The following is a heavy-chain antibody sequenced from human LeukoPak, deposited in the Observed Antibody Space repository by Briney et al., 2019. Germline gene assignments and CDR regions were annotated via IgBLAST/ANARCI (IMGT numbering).Heavy chain of an antibody. CDR3: ARGLYDSSGYYYPTDGNFDY. D-gene: IGHD3-22*01. CDR1: GGTFSSYA. CDR2: IIPIFGTA. Sequence: SVKVSCKASGGTFSSYAISWVRQAPGQGLEWMGGIIPIFGTANYAQKFQGRVTMTRDTSTSTVYMELSSLRSEDTAVYYCARGLYDSSGYYYPTDGNFDYWGQGTLVTVSS. V-gene: IGHV1-69*05. J-gene: IGHJ4*02.